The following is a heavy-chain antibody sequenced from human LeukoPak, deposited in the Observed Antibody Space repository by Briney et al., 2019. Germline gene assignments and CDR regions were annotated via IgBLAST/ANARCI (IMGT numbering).Heavy chain of an antibody. J-gene: IGHJ4*02. CDR3: AKGGSDYDDHGYSFDY. D-gene: IGHD1-26*01. CDR1: GFTFSSYG. V-gene: IGHV3-30*02. CDR2: IRYDGSDK. Sequence: GGSLRLSCAASGFTFSSYGMHWVRQAPGKGLEWVSFIRYDGSDKHYADSVKGRFTISRDISQNTLYLQMNSLRAEDTAVYYCAKGGSDYDDHGYSFDYWGQGALVTVSS.